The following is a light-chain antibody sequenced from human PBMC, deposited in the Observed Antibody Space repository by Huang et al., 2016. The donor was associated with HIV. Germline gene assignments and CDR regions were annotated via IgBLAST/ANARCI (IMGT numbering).Light chain of an antibody. CDR3: QQYKSFPWT. Sequence: DIQMTQSSSTLSASVGDRVTIACRASQSVSTWLAWYQQKPGRAPNLLIYEASTLESGVPSRCSGGGSGTDFALTISSLQPDDFATYYCQQYKSFPWTFGQGTKVEV. CDR2: EAS. V-gene: IGKV1-5*03. J-gene: IGKJ1*01. CDR1: QSVSTW.